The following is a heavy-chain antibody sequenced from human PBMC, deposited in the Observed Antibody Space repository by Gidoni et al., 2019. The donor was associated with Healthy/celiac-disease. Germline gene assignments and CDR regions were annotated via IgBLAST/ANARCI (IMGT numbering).Heavy chain of an antibody. CDR2: ISWNSGSI. Sequence: EVQLVESGGGLVQPGRSLRLSCAASGFTFDDDAMHWARQAPGKGLEWVSGISWNSGSIGYADSVKGRFTISRDNAKNSLYLQMNSLRAEDTALYYCAKDPTVYGSGIHSYMDVWGKGTTVTVSS. CDR1: GFTFDDDA. D-gene: IGHD3-10*01. CDR3: AKDPTVYGSGIHSYMDV. V-gene: IGHV3-9*01. J-gene: IGHJ6*03.